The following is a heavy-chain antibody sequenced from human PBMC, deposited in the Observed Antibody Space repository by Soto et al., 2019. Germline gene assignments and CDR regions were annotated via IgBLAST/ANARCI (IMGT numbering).Heavy chain of an antibody. J-gene: IGHJ4*02. CDR3: ARSTYSSSED. D-gene: IGHD6-6*01. V-gene: IGHV4-59*11. CDR1: RTSIISHY. CDR2: IYYSGST. Sequence: SATLYLTFALNRTSIISHYWSWIRQPPGKGLEWIGYIYYSGSTNYNPSLKSRVTISVDTSKNQFSLKLSSVTAADTAVYYCARSTYSSSEDWGQGTLVTVS.